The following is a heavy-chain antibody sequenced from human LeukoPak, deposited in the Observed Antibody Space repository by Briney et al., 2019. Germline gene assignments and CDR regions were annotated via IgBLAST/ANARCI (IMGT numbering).Heavy chain of an antibody. V-gene: IGHV3-23*01. CDR1: GFTFSSFS. CDR2: ITYDSANK. CDR3: TKRKPTGSVTVDEY. Sequence: GGSLRLSCTTSGFTFSSFSMRWVRQTPGKGLEGGSTITYDSANKLHADSVKGRFTISRDNSKNTLYLQMHSLRADDTALYYCTKRKPTGSVTVDEYWGQGALVTVSS. D-gene: IGHD2-21*02. J-gene: IGHJ4*02.